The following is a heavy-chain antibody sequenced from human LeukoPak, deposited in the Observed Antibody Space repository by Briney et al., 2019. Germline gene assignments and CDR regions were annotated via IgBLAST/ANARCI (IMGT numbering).Heavy chain of an antibody. CDR2: INHSGST. J-gene: IGHJ4*02. CDR1: GGSISSYY. D-gene: IGHD3-16*02. Sequence: SSESLSLTCTVSGGSISSYYWSWIRQPPGKGLEWIGEINHSGSTNYNPSLKSRVTISVDTSKNQFSLKLSSVAAADTAVYYCARAYYDYVWGSYRENPEGYYLDYWGQGTLVTVSS. V-gene: IGHV4-34*01. CDR3: ARAYYDYVWGSYRENPEGYYLDY.